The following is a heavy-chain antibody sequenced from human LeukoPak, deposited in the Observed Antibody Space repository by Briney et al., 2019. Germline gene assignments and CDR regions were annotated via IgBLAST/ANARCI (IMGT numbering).Heavy chain of an antibody. CDR2: ISGSGGST. J-gene: IGHJ4*02. D-gene: IGHD6-6*01. CDR1: GFTFSSYA. CDR3: AKVVASLYALAARGYFDY. Sequence: GGSLRLSCAASGFTFSSYAMSWVRQAPGKGLEWVSAISGSGGSTYYADSVKGRFTISRDNSKNTLYLQMNSLRAEDTAVYYCAKVVASLYALAARGYFDYWGQGTLVTVSS. V-gene: IGHV3-23*01.